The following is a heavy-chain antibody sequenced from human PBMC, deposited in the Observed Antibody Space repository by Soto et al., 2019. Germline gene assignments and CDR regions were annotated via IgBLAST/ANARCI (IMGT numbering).Heavy chain of an antibody. Sequence: PSETLSLTCTVSGASISSRAHYWAWIRRPPGRGLEWIGSIYDSANTYYNPSLKSRVTISVDSPKNQFSLKLTSVTAADTSVSYCAATSTMFGVRGRFDSWGQGSLVTVSS. CDR2: IYDSANT. CDR1: GASISSRAHY. D-gene: IGHD3-3*01. V-gene: IGHV4-39*01. CDR3: AATSTMFGVRGRFDS. J-gene: IGHJ5*01.